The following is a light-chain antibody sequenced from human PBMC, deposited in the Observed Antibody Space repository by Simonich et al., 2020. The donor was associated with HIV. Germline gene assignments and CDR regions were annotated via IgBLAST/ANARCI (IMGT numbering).Light chain of an antibody. Sequence: QSALTQPASVSGSPGQSITISCTGTSSDVGSYNLVSWDQQHPGKAPKLIIYEVSKRPSGVPDRFSGSKSGNTASLTVSGLQAEDEADYYCSSYAGSNIWVFGGGTKLTVL. CDR2: EVS. V-gene: IGLV2-14*02. CDR1: SSDVGSYNL. J-gene: IGLJ3*02. CDR3: SSYAGSNIWV.